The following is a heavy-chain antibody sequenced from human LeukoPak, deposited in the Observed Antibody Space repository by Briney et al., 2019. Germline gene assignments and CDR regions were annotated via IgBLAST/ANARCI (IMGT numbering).Heavy chain of an antibody. CDR2: IKQDGSEK. CDR3: ARELVVPAATYNYFDY. J-gene: IGHJ4*02. D-gene: IGHD2-2*01. CDR1: GFAFSSYW. V-gene: IGHV3-7*01. Sequence: GGSMRLSCAASGFAFSSYWMSWVRQAPGKGLEWVANIKQDGSEKYYVDSVKGRFTISRDNAKNSLYLQMNSLRAEDTAVYYCARELVVPAATYNYFDYWGQRTVVTVSS.